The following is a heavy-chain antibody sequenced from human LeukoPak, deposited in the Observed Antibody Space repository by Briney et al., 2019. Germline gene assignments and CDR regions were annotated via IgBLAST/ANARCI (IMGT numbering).Heavy chain of an antibody. V-gene: IGHV3-23*01. D-gene: IGHD2-2*01. Sequence: GGSLRLSCAASGFTFSNYAMTWVRQAPGKGLEWVSSISTSGESTYCADSVKGRFTISRDNSKNTLYLHMNSLRAEDTAIYYCAKDAPALCSSTSCYLWGQGTLVTV. CDR1: GFTFSNYA. J-gene: IGHJ4*02. CDR2: ISTSGEST. CDR3: AKDAPALCSSTSCYL.